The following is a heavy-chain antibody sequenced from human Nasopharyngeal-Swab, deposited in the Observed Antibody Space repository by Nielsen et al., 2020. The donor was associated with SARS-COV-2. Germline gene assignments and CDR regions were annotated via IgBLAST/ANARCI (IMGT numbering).Heavy chain of an antibody. V-gene: IGHV5-51*01. CDR2: IYPGNSDT. CDR1: GYSFANYW. CDR3: ARRAARDGYNYEVDP. Sequence: GGSLRLSCIGFGYSFANYWIGWVRQMPGKGLEWMGSIYPGNSDTRYSPAFHGRVTISADKSINTAYLQWTSLRASDTAVYYCARRAARDGYNYEVDPWGQGTLFTVSS. J-gene: IGHJ5*02. D-gene: IGHD5-24*01.